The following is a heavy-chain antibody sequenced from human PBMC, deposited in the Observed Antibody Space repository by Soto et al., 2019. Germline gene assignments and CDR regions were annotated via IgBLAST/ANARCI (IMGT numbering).Heavy chain of an antibody. CDR2: IYWDDDK. J-gene: IGHJ4*02. V-gene: IGHV2-5*02. CDR1: GFSLSTSGVG. D-gene: IGHD2-21*01. CDR3: VHSRSPAYCSGYGCYPH. Sequence: QITLKESGPTLVKPTQTLTLTCTFSGFSLSTSGVGVGWIRQPPRKALEWLALIYWDDDKRYSPSLNGRLTITKDTSKNQVVLTMTNMDPVDTATYFCVHSRSPAYCSGYGCYPHWGQGTLVNVSS.